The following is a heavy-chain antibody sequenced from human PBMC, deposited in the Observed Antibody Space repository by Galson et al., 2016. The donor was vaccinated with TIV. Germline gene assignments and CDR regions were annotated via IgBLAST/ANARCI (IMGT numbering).Heavy chain of an antibody. CDR3: ARGVYYYESCFDY. V-gene: IGHV1-69*13. J-gene: IGHJ4*02. CDR1: GGTFSSHA. CDR2: ITGMFGTV. Sequence: SVKVSCKASGGTFSSHAISWVRQAPGQGLEWIGGITGMFGTVNYANKVQGRVTIIADELTRTAYMQQSSLRSEDTAMYYCARGVYYYESCFDYWGQGALVTVSS. D-gene: IGHD3-22*01.